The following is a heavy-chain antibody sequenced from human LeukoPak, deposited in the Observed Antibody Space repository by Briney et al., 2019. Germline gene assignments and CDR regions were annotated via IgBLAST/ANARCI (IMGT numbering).Heavy chain of an antibody. CDR1: GGTFSSYA. CDR3: ASRIAAAGIDY. D-gene: IGHD6-13*01. V-gene: IGHV1-69*13. J-gene: IGHJ4*02. CDR2: IIPIFGTA. Sequence: ASVKVSCKASGGTFSSYAISWVRQAPGQGFEWMGGIIPIFGTANYAQKFQGRVTITADESTSTAYMELSSLRSEDTAVYYCASRIAAAGIDYWGQGTLVTVSS.